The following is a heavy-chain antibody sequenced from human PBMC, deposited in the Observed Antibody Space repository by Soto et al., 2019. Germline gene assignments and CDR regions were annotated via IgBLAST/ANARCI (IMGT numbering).Heavy chain of an antibody. CDR1: GFTFSSYW. CDR2: IWYDGSNK. D-gene: IGHD4-17*01. V-gene: IGHV3-33*08. Sequence: GGSLRLSCVVSGFTFSSYWMNWVRQAPGKGLEWVAVIWYDGSNKYYADSVKGRFTISRDNSKNTLYLQMNSLRAEDTAVYYCARSYGDYAHEYFQHWGQGTLVTVSS. CDR3: ARSYGDYAHEYFQH. J-gene: IGHJ1*01.